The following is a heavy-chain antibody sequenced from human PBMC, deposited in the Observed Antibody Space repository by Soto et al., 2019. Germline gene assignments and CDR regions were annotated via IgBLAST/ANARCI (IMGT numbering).Heavy chain of an antibody. Sequence: PGGSLRLSCAASGFIFSSHWMHWVRQAPGKGLVWVSHIGPDGSNIWEADSVQGRFTISREKARNRLYLQMNSLRDEDTAIYYCVRDNSWSFDYWGQGILVTVSS. V-gene: IGHV3-74*01. J-gene: IGHJ4*02. D-gene: IGHD6-13*01. CDR2: IGPDGSNI. CDR3: VRDNSWSFDY. CDR1: GFIFSSHW.